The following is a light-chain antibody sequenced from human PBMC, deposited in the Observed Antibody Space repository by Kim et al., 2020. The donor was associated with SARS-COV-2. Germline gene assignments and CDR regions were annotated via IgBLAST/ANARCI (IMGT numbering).Light chain of an antibody. J-gene: IGKJ1*01. V-gene: IGKV4-1*01. Sequence: ATIHCKSSQSVLSSSNNKNYLAWYQQKPGQPPKLLIYWASTRESGVPDRFSGSGSGTDFTLTISSLQAEDVAVYYCQQYYSTPRTFGQGTKVDIK. CDR2: WAS. CDR3: QQYYSTPRT. CDR1: QSVLSSSNNKNY.